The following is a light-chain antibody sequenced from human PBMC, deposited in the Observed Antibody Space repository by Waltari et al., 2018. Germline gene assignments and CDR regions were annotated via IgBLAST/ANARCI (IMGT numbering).Light chain of an antibody. CDR3: QQSYSTPF. V-gene: IGKV1-39*01. J-gene: IGKJ2*01. CDR2: AAS. CDR1: QSISSY. Sequence: DIQMTQSPSSLSASVGDRVTITCRASQSISSYLNWYQQKPGKAPKLLIYAASSLQSGVPSRFSGSGSGTDFTLTISSLQPEDFATYYCQQSYSTPFFGQCTKLEIK.